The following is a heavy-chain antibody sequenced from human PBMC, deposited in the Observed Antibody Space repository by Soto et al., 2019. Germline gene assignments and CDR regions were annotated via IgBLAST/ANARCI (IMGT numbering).Heavy chain of an antibody. Sequence: LRLSCAASGFTFSSYSMNWVRQAPGKGLEWVSYISSSSTIYYADSVKGRFTISRDNAKNSLYLQMNSLRDEDTAVYYCARDKMWQQLVPNWFDPWGQGTLVTVSS. D-gene: IGHD6-13*01. CDR3: ARDKMWQQLVPNWFDP. V-gene: IGHV3-48*02. J-gene: IGHJ5*02. CDR1: GFTFSSYS. CDR2: ISSSSTI.